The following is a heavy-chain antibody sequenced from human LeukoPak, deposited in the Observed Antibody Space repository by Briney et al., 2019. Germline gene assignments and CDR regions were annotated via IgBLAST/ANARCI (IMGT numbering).Heavy chain of an antibody. Sequence: SETLSLTCTVSGGSISSGCYYWSWTRQPAGRGLEWIGHIYTSGSTNYNPSLKSRVTISMDTSKNQFSLKLSSVTAADTAVYYCARAPRSSGWAPWDYWGQGTLVTVSS. D-gene: IGHD6-19*01. V-gene: IGHV4-61*09. CDR3: ARAPRSSGWAPWDY. CDR2: IYTSGST. J-gene: IGHJ4*02. CDR1: GGSISSGCYY.